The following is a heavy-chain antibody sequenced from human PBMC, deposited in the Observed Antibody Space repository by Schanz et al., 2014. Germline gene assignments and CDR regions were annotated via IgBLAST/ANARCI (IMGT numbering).Heavy chain of an antibody. CDR2: IYFNGIT. CDR1: GDSISSGSYY. J-gene: IGHJ4*02. Sequence: QVQLQESGPGLVRPSQTLSLTCTVSGDSISSGSYYWSWIRQHPGKGLEWIGYIYFNGITYYKPSLKARLIISVDTSKNQFSLKLSSVTAADTAVYSCARVGRSSSSPHGSSGDYWGQGTLVTVSS. CDR3: ARVGRSSSSPHGSSGDY. V-gene: IGHV4-31*03. D-gene: IGHD6-6*01.